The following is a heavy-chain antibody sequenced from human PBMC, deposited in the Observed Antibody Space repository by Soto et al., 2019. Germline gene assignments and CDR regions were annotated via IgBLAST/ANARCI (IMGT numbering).Heavy chain of an antibody. CDR3: VHRRVQIFDF. Sequence: QITLKESGPTLVKPTQTLTLTCTFSGFSLSTNGEGVGWIRQPPGKSLEWLALVYWDDDKRYSPSLDSRITSTKDTSKNQEVLTMTNMDPVDTATYYCVHRRVQIFDFWGQGALVTVSS. D-gene: IGHD1-1*01. CDR2: VYWDDDK. J-gene: IGHJ4*02. CDR1: GFSLSTNGEG. V-gene: IGHV2-5*02.